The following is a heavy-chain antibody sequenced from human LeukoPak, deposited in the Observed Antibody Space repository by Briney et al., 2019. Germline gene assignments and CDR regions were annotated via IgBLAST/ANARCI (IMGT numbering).Heavy chain of an antibody. CDR3: ARVFSGWYFYFDN. V-gene: IGHV3-74*01. Sequence: PGGSLRLSCAASGFTFSSYWMHWVRQAPGKGLVWVSRINSDGSSTTYADSVKGRFTISRDNAKNTLYLQMNRLRAEDTGVYFCARVFSGWYFYFDNWGQGTLVTVSS. D-gene: IGHD6-19*01. CDR2: INSDGSST. CDR1: GFTFSSYW. J-gene: IGHJ4*02.